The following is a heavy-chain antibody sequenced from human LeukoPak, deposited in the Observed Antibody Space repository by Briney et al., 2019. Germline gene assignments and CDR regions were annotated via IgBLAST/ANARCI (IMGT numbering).Heavy chain of an antibody. D-gene: IGHD3-10*01. CDR3: MRDYMGWFDP. Sequence: GGSLRLSCVASGFSLSNFQVYWVRQAPGKGLEWESIISLDGSTEFYADSVKGRFTISRDTASNTMHLEMNNLRIEDTAVYYCMRDYMGWFDPWGQGSLVTVSS. CDR1: GFSLSNFQ. V-gene: IGHV3-30-3*01. CDR2: ISLDGSTE. J-gene: IGHJ5*02.